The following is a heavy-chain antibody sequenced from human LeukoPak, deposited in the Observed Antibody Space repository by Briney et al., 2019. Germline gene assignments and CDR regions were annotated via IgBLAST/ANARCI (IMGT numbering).Heavy chain of an antibody. J-gene: IGHJ4*02. D-gene: IGHD6-13*01. CDR1: GFTFSTYW. CDR3: AREPGIAARFYY. V-gene: IGHV3-74*01. CDR2: INSVGSRT. Sequence: GGSLRLSCAASGFTFSTYWMHWVRQAPGKGLVWVSRINSVGSRTSCADSVKGRFTISRDNAKNTLYLQMNSLRAEDTAVYYCAREPGIAARFYYWGQGTLVTVSS.